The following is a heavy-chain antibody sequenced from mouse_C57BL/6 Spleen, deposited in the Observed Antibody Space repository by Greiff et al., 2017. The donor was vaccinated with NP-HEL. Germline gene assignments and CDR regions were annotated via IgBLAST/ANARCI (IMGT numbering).Heavy chain of an antibody. J-gene: IGHJ2*01. CDR3: ARDLPSALYDYDVGGLFDY. CDR1: GFTFSSYA. Sequence: EVQVVESGGGLVKPGGSLKLSCAASGFTFSSYAMSWVRQTPEKRLEWVATISDGGSYTYYPDNVKGRFTISRDNAKNNLYLQMSHLKSEDTAMYYCARDLPSALYDYDVGGLFDYWGQGTTLTVSS. CDR2: ISDGGSYT. D-gene: IGHD2-4*01. V-gene: IGHV5-4*01.